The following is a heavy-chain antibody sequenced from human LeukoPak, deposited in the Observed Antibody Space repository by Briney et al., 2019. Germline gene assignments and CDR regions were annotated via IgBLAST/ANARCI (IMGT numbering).Heavy chain of an antibody. Sequence: SETLSLTCTVSGGSISSGSYYWSWIRQPAGKGLEWIGRIYTSGSTNYNPSLKSRVTISVDTSKNQFSLKLSSVTAADTAVYYCARLQGYSGYAPYMDVWGKGTRSPSP. D-gene: IGHD5-12*01. CDR3: ARLQGYSGYAPYMDV. CDR2: IYTSGST. CDR1: GGSISSGSYY. V-gene: IGHV4-61*02. J-gene: IGHJ6*03.